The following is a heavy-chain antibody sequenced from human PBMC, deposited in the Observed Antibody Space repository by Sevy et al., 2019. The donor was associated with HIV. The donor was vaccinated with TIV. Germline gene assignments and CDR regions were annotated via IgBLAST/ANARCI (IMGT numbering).Heavy chain of an antibody. Sequence: ASVKVSCKASGYTFTGYYMHWVRQAPGQGLEWMGWINPNSGGTNYAQKFQGRVTMTRDTSISTAYMELSRLRSDDTAVYYCARDTGDGYNFFDYWGQGTLVTVSS. CDR2: INPNSGGT. V-gene: IGHV1-2*02. CDR1: GYTFTGYY. J-gene: IGHJ4*02. D-gene: IGHD2-21*01. CDR3: ARDTGDGYNFFDY.